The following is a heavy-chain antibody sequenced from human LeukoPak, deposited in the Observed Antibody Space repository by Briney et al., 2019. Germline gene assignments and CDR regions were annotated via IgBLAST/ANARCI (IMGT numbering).Heavy chain of an antibody. CDR2: INPNSGGT. D-gene: IGHD3-16*01. CDR3: ASGSLASYFDH. V-gene: IGHV1-2*02. CDR1: GYTFSGDY. J-gene: IGHJ4*02. Sequence: ASVKVSCKASGYTFSGDYMHWVRQAPGQGLEWMGWINPNSGGTKYVQKFQGRVTMTRDTSISTAYMELSRLRSDDTAVYYCASGSLASYFDHWGQGTLVTVSS.